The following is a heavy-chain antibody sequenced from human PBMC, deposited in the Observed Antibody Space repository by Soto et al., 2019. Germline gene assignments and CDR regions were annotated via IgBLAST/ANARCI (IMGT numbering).Heavy chain of an antibody. D-gene: IGHD6-19*01. Sequence: GGSLRLSCAASGFTFSSYGMHWVRQAPGKGLEWVAVISYDGSNKYYADSVKGRFTISRDNSKNTLYLQMNSLRAEDTAVYYCAKDLGWLVRNFDYWGQGTLVTVSS. J-gene: IGHJ4*02. V-gene: IGHV3-30*18. CDR3: AKDLGWLVRNFDY. CDR1: GFTFSSYG. CDR2: ISYDGSNK.